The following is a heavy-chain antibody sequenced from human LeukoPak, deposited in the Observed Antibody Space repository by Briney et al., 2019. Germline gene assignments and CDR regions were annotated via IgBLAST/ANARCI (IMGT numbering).Heavy chain of an antibody. V-gene: IGHV3-23*01. J-gene: IGHJ4*02. CDR2: ISRIGVTT. CDR3: AKEEVPNDY. Sequence: PGGSLSLSCAVSGFTLNSNAMCWVRQDPRKGLEWVSAISRIGVTTYYADSVEGRFTISRDTSKNTLYLQMNTLRPEDTAVYYCAKEEVPNDYWGQGTLVTVSS. D-gene: IGHD2-2*01. CDR1: GFTLNSNA.